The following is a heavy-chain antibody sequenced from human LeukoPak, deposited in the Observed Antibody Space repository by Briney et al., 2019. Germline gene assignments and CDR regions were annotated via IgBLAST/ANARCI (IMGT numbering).Heavy chain of an antibody. CDR3: ARFVGDYDVGDY. V-gene: IGHV4-34*01. J-gene: IGHJ4*02. Sequence: SETLSLTCAVYGGSFSGYYWSWIRQPPGKGLEWIGEINHSGSTNYNPSLKSRVTISVDTSKNQFSLKLSSVTAADTAVYYCARFVGDYDVGDYWGQGTLVTVSS. CDR2: INHSGST. D-gene: IGHD4-17*01. CDR1: GGSFSGYY.